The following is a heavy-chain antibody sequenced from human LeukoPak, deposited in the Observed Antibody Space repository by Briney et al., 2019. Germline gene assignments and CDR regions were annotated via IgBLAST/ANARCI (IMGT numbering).Heavy chain of an antibody. Sequence: GGSLRLSCAASGITFSDYSMNWVRQAPGKGLEWVSAISGSGGTTYYADSVKGRFTISRDNSENTLYLQMNSLRAEDTAVYYCAKRDRTVTHAFDIWGQGTMVTVSS. J-gene: IGHJ3*02. V-gene: IGHV3-23*01. CDR3: AKRDRTVTHAFDI. D-gene: IGHD4-17*01. CDR1: GITFSDYS. CDR2: ISGSGGTT.